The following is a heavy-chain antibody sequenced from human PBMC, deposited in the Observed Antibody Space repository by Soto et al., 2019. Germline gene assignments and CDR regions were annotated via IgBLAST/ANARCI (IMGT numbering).Heavy chain of an antibody. V-gene: IGHV4-39*01. CDR3: ARQGTKWFGEFNWFDP. CDR2: IYYSGST. CDR1: GGSISSSSYY. D-gene: IGHD3-10*01. J-gene: IGHJ5*02. Sequence: SETLSLTCTVSGGSISSSSYYWGWIRQPPGKGLEWIGSIYYSGSTYYNPSLKSRVTISVDTSKNQFSLKLSSVTAADTAVYYCARQGTKWFGEFNWFDPWGQGTLVTVSS.